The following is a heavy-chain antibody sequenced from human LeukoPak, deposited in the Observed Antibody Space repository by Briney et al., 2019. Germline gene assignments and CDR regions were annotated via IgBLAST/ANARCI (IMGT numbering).Heavy chain of an antibody. CDR2: IYYSGST. D-gene: IGHD1-26*01. V-gene: IGHV4-30-4*07. J-gene: IGHJ4*02. CDR3: ARVTPAGATGNY. CDR1: GGSISSGGFC. Sequence: SQTLSLTCAASGGSISSGGFCWSWLRQPPGKGLEWIAYIYYSGSTYSNPSIKRRVTISEDTSKYLYFLMLSSVTAADAVYYWCARVTPAGATGNYCGEGTLVTVSS.